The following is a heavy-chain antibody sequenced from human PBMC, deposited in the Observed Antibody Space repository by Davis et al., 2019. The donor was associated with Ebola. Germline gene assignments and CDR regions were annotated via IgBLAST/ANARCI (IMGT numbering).Heavy chain of an antibody. CDR1: GGSISSYY. CDR3: ARVAPASRPVAGRVLFDP. D-gene: IGHD6-19*01. V-gene: IGHV4-59*12. CDR2: IYYSGST. Sequence: SETLSLTCTVSGGSISSYYWSWIRQPPGKGLEWIGYIYYSGSTNYNPSLKSRVTISVDTSKNQFSLKLSSVTAADTAVYYCARVAPASRPVAGRVLFDPWGQGTLVTVSS. J-gene: IGHJ5*02.